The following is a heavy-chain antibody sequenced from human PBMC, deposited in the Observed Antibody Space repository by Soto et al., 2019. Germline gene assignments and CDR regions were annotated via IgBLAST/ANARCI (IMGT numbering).Heavy chain of an antibody. Sequence: PSEALSLTCTVSGGSVSSNSEYWTWLRQPPGKGLEWIGYFFSSGSTNYNPSLKSRVSISVDTSKNQFSLRLSSVTAADTAVYYCARDKITDLFDYWGQRTLVTVSS. CDR3: ARDKITDLFDY. V-gene: IGHV4-61*01. CDR2: FFSSGST. J-gene: IGHJ4*02. CDR1: GGSVSSNSEY. D-gene: IGHD3-10*01.